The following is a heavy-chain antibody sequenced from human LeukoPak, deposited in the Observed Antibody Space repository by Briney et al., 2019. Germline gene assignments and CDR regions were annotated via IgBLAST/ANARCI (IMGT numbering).Heavy chain of an antibody. V-gene: IGHV3-48*03. J-gene: IGHJ4*02. Sequence: GGSLRLSCVASGFTFSHFEMTWVRQAPGKGLEWVSFSRPSGITAYYANSVRGRFTISRDNAKNALYLQMDGLTVDDTALYYCAREVDVYNWNDGLYFAHWGQGILVTVSA. CDR3: AREVDVYNWNDGLYFAH. CDR2: SRPSGITA. D-gene: IGHD1-1*01. CDR1: GFTFSHFE.